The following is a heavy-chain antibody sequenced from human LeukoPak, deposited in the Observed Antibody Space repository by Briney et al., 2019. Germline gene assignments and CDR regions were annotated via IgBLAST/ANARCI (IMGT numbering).Heavy chain of an antibody. J-gene: IGHJ4*02. CDR3: ARHGENLGY. CDR1: GGSISSSSYY. V-gene: IGHV4-39*01. CDR2: IYYSGST. D-gene: IGHD7-27*01. Sequence: SETLSLTCTVSGGSISSSSYYWGWIRQPPGKGLEWIGGIYYSGSTYYNPSLKSRVTISVDTSKNQFSLKLSSVTAADTAVYYCARHGENLGYWGQGTLVTVSS.